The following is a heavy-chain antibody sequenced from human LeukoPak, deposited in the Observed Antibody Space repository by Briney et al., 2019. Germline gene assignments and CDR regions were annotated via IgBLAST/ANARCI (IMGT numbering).Heavy chain of an antibody. CDR3: ARALSNYVDYHFYYYMDV. D-gene: IGHD4-11*01. J-gene: IGHJ6*03. Sequence: GGSLRLSCAASGFTFDDYGMSWVRQAPGKGLEWVSGINRNGVSKSYVDSVKGRFTISRDNAKNSLYLQMNSLRAEDTALYYCARALSNYVDYHFYYYMDVWGKGTTVTVSS. CDR2: INRNGVSK. CDR1: GFTFDDYG. V-gene: IGHV3-20*04.